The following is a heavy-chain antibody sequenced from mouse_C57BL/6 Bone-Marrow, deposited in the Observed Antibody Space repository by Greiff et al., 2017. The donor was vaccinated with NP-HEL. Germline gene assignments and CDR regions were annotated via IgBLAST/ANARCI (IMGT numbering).Heavy chain of an antibody. CDR1: GFHIKNTY. J-gene: IGHJ2*01. CDR3: ASRLTGH. D-gene: IGHD4-1*01. V-gene: IGHV14-3*01. CDR2: IDPANGNT. Sequence: VQLQQSVAELVRPGASVKLSCTASGFHIKNTYMHWVKQRPEQGLEWIGRIDPANGNTKYAPKFQGKATITADTSSNTAYLQLSSLTSEDTAIYYCASRLTGHWGQGTTLTVSS.